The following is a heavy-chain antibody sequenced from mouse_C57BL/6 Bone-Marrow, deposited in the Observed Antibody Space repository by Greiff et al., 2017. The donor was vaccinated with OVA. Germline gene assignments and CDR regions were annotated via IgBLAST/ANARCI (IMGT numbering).Heavy chain of an antibody. Sequence: VQVVESGAELARPGASVKLSCKASGYTFTSYGISWVKQRTGQGLEWIGEIYPRSGNTYYNEKFKGKATLTADKSSSTAYMELRSLTSEDSAVYFCARGGYPYYFDYWGQGTTLTVSS. CDR1: GYTFTSYG. J-gene: IGHJ2*01. D-gene: IGHD2-2*01. V-gene: IGHV1-81*01. CDR2: IYPRSGNT. CDR3: ARGGYPYYFDY.